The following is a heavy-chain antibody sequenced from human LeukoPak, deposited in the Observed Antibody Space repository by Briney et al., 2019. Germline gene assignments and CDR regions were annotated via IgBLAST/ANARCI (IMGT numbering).Heavy chain of an antibody. Sequence: SQTLSLTCAVSGGSISSGGYSWSWIRQPPGKGLEWIGYIYHSGSTYYNPSLKSRVTISVDTSKNQFSLKLSSVTAADTAVYYCARVRAAAGTYYYGMDVWGQGTTVTVSS. CDR3: ARVRAAAGTYYYGMDV. D-gene: IGHD6-13*01. V-gene: IGHV4-30-2*01. CDR1: GGSISSGGYS. CDR2: IYHSGST. J-gene: IGHJ6*02.